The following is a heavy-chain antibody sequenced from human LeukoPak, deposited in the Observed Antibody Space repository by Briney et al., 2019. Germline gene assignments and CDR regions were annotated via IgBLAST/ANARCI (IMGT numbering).Heavy chain of an antibody. Sequence: ASVKVSCKASGYTFTSYGISWVRQAPGQGLEWMGWISAYNGNTNYAQKFQGRVTITADKSTSTAYMELSSLRSEDTAVYYCAREKAGYSIPYYFDYWGQGTLVTVSS. CDR2: ISAYNGNT. J-gene: IGHJ4*02. D-gene: IGHD6-13*01. CDR1: GYTFTSYG. V-gene: IGHV1-18*01. CDR3: AREKAGYSIPYYFDY.